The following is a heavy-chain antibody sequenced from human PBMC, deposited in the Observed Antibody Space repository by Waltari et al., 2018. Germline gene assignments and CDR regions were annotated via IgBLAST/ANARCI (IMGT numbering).Heavy chain of an antibody. CDR1: GAYFESSSHY. J-gene: IGHJ4*02. D-gene: IGHD3-9*01. CDR2: IYYSGST. V-gene: IGHV4-39*07. Sequence: QVQLQESGPGLVKPSETLSLTCSVSGAYFESSSHYWGWVRQPPGKGLEWIGSIYYSGSTDYTPSLKSRVNMSVDTANYQFSLKVTSVTAADTAIYYCARTAYDHLTGYPTLDHWGQGILVTVSS. CDR3: ARTAYDHLTGYPTLDH.